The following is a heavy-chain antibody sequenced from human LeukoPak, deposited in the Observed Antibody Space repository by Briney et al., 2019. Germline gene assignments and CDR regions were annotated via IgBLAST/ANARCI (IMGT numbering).Heavy chain of an antibody. J-gene: IGHJ5*02. CDR2: IYYSGST. CDR1: GGSISSYY. Sequence: PSETLSLTCTVSGGSISSYYWSWIRQPPGKGLEWIGYIYYSGSTNYNPSLKSRVTISVDTSKNQFSLKLSSVTAADTAVYYCARNFRAAASWFDPWGRGTLVTVSS. CDR3: ARNFRAAASWFDP. D-gene: IGHD6-13*01. V-gene: IGHV4-59*01.